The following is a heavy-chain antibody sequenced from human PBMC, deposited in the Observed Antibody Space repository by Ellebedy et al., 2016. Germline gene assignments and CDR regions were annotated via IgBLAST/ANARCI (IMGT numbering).Heavy chain of an antibody. CDR2: IKKDGSEK. CDR3: AHATVRA. CDR1: GLNFNTFL. V-gene: IGHV3-7*01. J-gene: IGHJ5*02. D-gene: IGHD3-10*01. Sequence: GGYLRLSXEVSGLNFNTFLMSWVRQAPGEGLEYVASIKKDGSEKYYVDSVKGRFTISRDNALNSLYLQMNALRAEDTAVYYCAHATVRAWGQGTLVTVSS.